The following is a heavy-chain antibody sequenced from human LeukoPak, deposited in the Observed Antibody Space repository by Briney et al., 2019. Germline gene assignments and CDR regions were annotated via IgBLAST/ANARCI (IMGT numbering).Heavy chain of an antibody. CDR1: GGSISDSNW. D-gene: IGHD6-13*01. CDR3: ASQKSGGYSTQTFDP. J-gene: IGHJ5*02. CDR2: IYHSGST. Sequence: PSETLSLTCAVSGGSISDSNWWSWVRQPPGKGLESIGEIYHSGSTNYNPSLRSRVTISVDKSKNQFSLRLTSVTAADTAVYYCASQKSGGYSTQTFDPWGQGTLVTVSS. V-gene: IGHV4-4*02.